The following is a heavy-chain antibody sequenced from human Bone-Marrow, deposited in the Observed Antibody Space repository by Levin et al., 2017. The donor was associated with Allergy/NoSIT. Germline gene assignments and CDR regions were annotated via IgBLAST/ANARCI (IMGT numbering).Heavy chain of an antibody. J-gene: IGHJ4*02. CDR1: GYTFTGYR. V-gene: IGHV1-2*02. D-gene: IGHD5-12*01. CDR2: INPNNGDT. CDR3: ACGYGRVDKGTVGY. Sequence: PMASVKVSCKASGYTFTGYRLHWVRQAPGQGLEWMGWINPNNGDTKYAQKLQGRVTMTRDTFIRTAYMELAYLRPDDTGVYYCACGYGRVDKGTVGYWGQGTLVSVSS.